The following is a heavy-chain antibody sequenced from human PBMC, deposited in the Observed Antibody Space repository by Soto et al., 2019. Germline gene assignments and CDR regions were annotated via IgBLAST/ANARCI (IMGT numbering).Heavy chain of an antibody. J-gene: IGHJ4*02. D-gene: IGHD2-15*01. CDR1: GGSFSGYY. CDR3: ARLRRKGCSGGSCYPVP. Sequence: SSETLSLTCAVYGGSFSGYYWSWIRQPPGQGLEWIGEINHSGSTNYNPSLKSRVTISVDTSKNQFSLKLSSVTAADTAVYYCARLRRKGCSGGSCYPVPWGQGTLVTVSS. CDR2: INHSGST. V-gene: IGHV4-34*01.